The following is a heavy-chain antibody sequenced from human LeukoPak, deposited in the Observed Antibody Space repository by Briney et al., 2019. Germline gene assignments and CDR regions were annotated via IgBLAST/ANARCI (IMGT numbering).Heavy chain of an antibody. CDR3: ARWYLDRGFDY. Sequence: SETLSLTCTVSGGSISSGGYYWTWLRQHPGKGLEWIGYIYYSGSTYYNPSLKSRVTISVDTSKNQFSLKLSSVTAADTAVYYCARWYLDRGFDYWGQGTLVNVSS. D-gene: IGHD1-1*01. CDR1: GGSISSGGYY. CDR2: IYYSGST. V-gene: IGHV4-31*03. J-gene: IGHJ4*02.